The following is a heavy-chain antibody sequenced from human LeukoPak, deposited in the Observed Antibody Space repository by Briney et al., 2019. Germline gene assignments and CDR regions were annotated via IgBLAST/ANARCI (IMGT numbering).Heavy chain of an antibody. CDR3: ARAHITIFGADY. Sequence: GRSLRLSCAASGFTFSSYGMHWVRQAPGKGLEWVAVIWYDGSNKYYADSVKGRFTISRDNSKNTLYLQMNSLRAEDTAVYYSARAHITIFGADYWGQGTLVTVSS. J-gene: IGHJ4*02. V-gene: IGHV3-33*01. CDR1: GFTFSSYG. D-gene: IGHD3-3*01. CDR2: IWYDGSNK.